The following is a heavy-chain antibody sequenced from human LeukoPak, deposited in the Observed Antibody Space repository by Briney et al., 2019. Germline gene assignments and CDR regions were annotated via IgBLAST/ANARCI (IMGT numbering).Heavy chain of an antibody. CDR2: INTNTGNP. Sequence: ASVKVSCKASGYTFTSYAMNWVRQAPGQGFEWMGWINTNTGNPTYAQGFTGRFVFSLDTSASTAYLQVSSLKAEDTAVYYCARDLGATGPDFDYWGQGTLVTVSS. CDR3: ARDLGATGPDFDY. J-gene: IGHJ4*02. D-gene: IGHD5-24*01. CDR1: GYTFTSYA. V-gene: IGHV7-4-1*02.